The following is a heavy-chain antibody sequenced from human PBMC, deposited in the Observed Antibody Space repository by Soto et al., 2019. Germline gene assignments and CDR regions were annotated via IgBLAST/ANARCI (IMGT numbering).Heavy chain of an antibody. CDR1: GGSFSGYY. V-gene: IGHV4-34*01. Sequence: SETLSLTCAVYGGSFSGYYWSWIRQPPGKELEWIGEINHSGSTNYNPSLKSRVTISVDTSKNQFSLKLSSVTTADTAVYYCARGDGAVAGTNWFDPWGQGTLVTVSS. J-gene: IGHJ5*02. D-gene: IGHD6-19*01. CDR2: INHSGST. CDR3: ARGDGAVAGTNWFDP.